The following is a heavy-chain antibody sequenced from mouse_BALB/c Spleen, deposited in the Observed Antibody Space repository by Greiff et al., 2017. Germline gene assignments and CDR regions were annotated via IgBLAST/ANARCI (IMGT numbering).Heavy chain of an antibody. CDR2: INPYYGST. CDR3: ARSPGYHFDY. CDR1: GYSFTDYI. V-gene: IGHV1-39*01. Sequence: VQLQQTGPELVKPGASVKISCKASGYSFTDYIMLWVKQSHGKSLEWIGNINPYYGSTSYNLKFKGKATLTVDKSSSTAYMQLNSLTSEDSAVYYCARSPGYHFDYWGQGTTLTVSS. D-gene: IGHD4-1*01. J-gene: IGHJ2*01.